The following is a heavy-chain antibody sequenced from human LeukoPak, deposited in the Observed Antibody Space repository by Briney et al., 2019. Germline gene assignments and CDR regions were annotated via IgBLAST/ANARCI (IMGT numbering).Heavy chain of an antibody. CDR1: GASIRDYF. J-gene: IGHJ5*02. D-gene: IGHD2-8*02. Sequence: SETLSLTCSVSGASIRDYFWSWIRQPAGKGLEWIGRVYTGGTTNTSPSLKSRVTMSIDTSKNQFSLTLRSVTAADTAVYYCARDVPLMGSCTGANCDWFAPWSQGALVTVSS. CDR3: ARDVPLMGSCTGANCDWFAP. V-gene: IGHV4-4*07. CDR2: VYTGGTT.